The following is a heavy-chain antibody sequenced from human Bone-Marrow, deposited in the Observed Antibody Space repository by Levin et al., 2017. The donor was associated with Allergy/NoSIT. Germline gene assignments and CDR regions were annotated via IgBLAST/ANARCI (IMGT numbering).Heavy chain of an antibody. CDR1: GFDFSAYA. J-gene: IGHJ3*01. Sequence: LSLTCAASGFDFSAYAMHWVRQAPGKGLEWVSLISRDESNKYYGDSVKGRFTISRDNSKNTLYLQMNSLRGEDTAVYWCAKEFEADGSNLDEAFALWGRGTMVTVSS. V-gene: IGHV3-30*18. CDR3: AKEFEADGSNLDEAFAL. CDR2: ISRDESNK. D-gene: IGHD5-24*01.